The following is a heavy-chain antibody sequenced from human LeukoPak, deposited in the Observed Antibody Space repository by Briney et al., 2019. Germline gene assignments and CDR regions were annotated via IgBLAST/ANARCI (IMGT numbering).Heavy chain of an antibody. V-gene: IGHV1-8*03. CDR2: MNPNSGNT. CDR1: GYTFTSYD. Sequence: ASVKVSCKASGYTFTSYDINWVRQATGQGLEWMGWMNPNSGNTGYAQKFQGRVTITRNTSISTAYMELSSLRSEDTAVYYCARYPNYDFWSGYSDDAFDIWGQGTMVTVSS. J-gene: IGHJ3*02. D-gene: IGHD3-3*01. CDR3: ARYPNYDFWSGYSDDAFDI.